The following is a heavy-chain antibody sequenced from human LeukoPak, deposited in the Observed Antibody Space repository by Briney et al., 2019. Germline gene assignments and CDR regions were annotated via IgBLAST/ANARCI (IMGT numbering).Heavy chain of an antibody. J-gene: IGHJ4*02. D-gene: IGHD6-6*01. CDR1: GFTFSDYY. CDR3: AKERGLARPGLDYFDY. CDR2: ISSSGSTI. Sequence: GGSLRLSCAASGFTFSDYYMSWIRQAPGKGLEWVSYISSSGSTIYYADSVKGRFTISRDNAKNSLYLQMNSLRAEDTAVYYCAKERGLARPGLDYFDYWGQGTLVTVSS. V-gene: IGHV3-11*01.